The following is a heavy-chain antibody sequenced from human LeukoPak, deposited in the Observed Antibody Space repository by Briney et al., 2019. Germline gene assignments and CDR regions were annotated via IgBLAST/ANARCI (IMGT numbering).Heavy chain of an antibody. J-gene: IGHJ4*02. CDR2: VSGGGSGT. D-gene: IGHD2-15*01. CDR3: ARQLGYCSDGNCYFDS. CDR1: GFTFSSYG. Sequence: GGSLRLSCAASGFTFSSYGMSWVRQAPGKGLEWVSAVSGGGSGTYYADSVKGRFTISRDNSKNTLYLQMNSLTGEDSAVYYCARQLGYCSDGNCYFDSWGQGTLVTVSS. V-gene: IGHV3-23*01.